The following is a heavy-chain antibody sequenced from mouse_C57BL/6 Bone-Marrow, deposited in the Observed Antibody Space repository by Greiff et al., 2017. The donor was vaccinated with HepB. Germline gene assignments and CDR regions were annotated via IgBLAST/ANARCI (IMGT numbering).Heavy chain of an antibody. J-gene: IGHJ1*03. CDR2: MLPGSGGT. CDR1: GYTFTGYW. Sequence: QVQLQQSGAELMKPGASVKLSCKATGYTFTGYWIEWVKQRPGHGLEWIGEMLPGSGGTNYNEKFKGKATFTADTSSNTAYMQLSSLTTEDSAIYYGANDSWGYFDVWGTGTTVTVSS. CDR3: ANDSWGYFDV. D-gene: IGHD2-4*01. V-gene: IGHV1-9*01.